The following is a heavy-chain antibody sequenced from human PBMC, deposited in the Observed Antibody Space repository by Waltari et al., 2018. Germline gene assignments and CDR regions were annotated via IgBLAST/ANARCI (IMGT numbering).Heavy chain of an antibody. D-gene: IGHD1-26*01. CDR2: VDPEDGET. J-gene: IGHJ3*02. CDR3: ARVRGARGLDAFDI. CDR1: GYTFTDYY. Sequence: EVQLVQSGAEVKKPGANVKISCKASGYTFTDYYMHWVQQAPGKGLEWMGRVDPEDGETIYAEKFQGRVTITADTSTDTAYMELSSLRSDDTAVYYCARVRGARGLDAFDIWGQGTMVTVSS. V-gene: IGHV1-69-2*01.